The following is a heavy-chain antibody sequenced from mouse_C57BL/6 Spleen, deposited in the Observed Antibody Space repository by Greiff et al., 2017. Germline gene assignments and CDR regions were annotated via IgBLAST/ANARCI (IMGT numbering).Heavy chain of an antibody. D-gene: IGHD1-1*01. V-gene: IGHV5-17*01. Sequence: DVKLVESGGGLVKPGGSLKLSCAASGFTFSDYGMHWVRQAPEKGLEWVAYISSGSSTIYYADTVKGRFTISRDNAKNTLFLQMTSLRSEDTAMYYCARGDYGSSYGYFDVWGTGTTVTVSS. CDR2: ISSGSSTI. CDR3: ARGDYGSSYGYFDV. CDR1: GFTFSDYG. J-gene: IGHJ1*03.